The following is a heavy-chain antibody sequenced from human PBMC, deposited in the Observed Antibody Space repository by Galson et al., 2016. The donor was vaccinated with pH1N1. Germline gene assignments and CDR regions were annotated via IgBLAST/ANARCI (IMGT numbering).Heavy chain of an antibody. CDR3: AREDWSYGDTYYYGMDV. CDR2: ISYNGHDQ. V-gene: IGHV3-30-3*01. Sequence: SLRLSCAASGFNFDTFAMHWVRQTPGKGLEWVAFISYNGHDQSYADSVKGRFTVSRDNSKNTLYLQMNSRRAEDTALYYCAREDWSYGDTYYYGMDVWGQGTTVTVSS. J-gene: IGHJ6*02. CDR1: GFNFDTFA. D-gene: IGHD4-17*01.